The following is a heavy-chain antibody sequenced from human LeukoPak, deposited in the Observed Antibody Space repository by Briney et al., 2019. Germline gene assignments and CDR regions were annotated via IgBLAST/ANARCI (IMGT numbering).Heavy chain of an antibody. CDR2: IIPIFGTT. CDR1: GGTFSSYA. V-gene: IGHV1-69*13. CDR3: ARRVTTVTEGAFDI. D-gene: IGHD4-17*01. J-gene: IGHJ3*02. Sequence: SVKVSCKASGGTFSSYAISWVRQAPGQGLEWMGGIIPIFGTTNYAQKFQGRVTITADESTSTAYMELSSLRSDDTAVYFCARRVTTVTEGAFDIWGQGTMVTVSS.